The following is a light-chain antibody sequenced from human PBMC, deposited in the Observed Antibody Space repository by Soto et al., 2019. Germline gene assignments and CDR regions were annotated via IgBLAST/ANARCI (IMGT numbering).Light chain of an antibody. CDR3: QQYNSYSPT. Sequence: DIPMTQSPSTLSASVGDRVTITCRASQSISSWLAWYQQKPGKAPKLLIYDASSLESGVPSRFSGSGSGTEFTLTISSLQPDDLATYYCQQYNSYSPTFGGGTKVEIK. V-gene: IGKV1-5*01. CDR1: QSISSW. J-gene: IGKJ4*01. CDR2: DAS.